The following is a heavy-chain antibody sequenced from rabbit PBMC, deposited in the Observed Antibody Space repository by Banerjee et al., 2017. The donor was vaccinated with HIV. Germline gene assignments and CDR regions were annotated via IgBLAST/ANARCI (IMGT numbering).Heavy chain of an antibody. J-gene: IGHJ4*01. CDR2: IATGSSGNT. CDR3: ARAQNSAGYSSSL. CDR1: GFDFSSNT. V-gene: IGHV1S45*01. D-gene: IGHD7-1*01. Sequence: QEQLVESGGDLVKPGASLTLTCTASGFDFSSNTMCWVRQAPGKGLEWIACIATGSSGNTYYASWAKGRFTISKTSSTTVTLQMTSLTAADTATYFCARAQNSAGYSSSLWGPGTLVTVS.